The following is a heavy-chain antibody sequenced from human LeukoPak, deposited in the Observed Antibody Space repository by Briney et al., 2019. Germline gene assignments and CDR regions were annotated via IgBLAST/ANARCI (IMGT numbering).Heavy chain of an antibody. Sequence: SETLSLTCTVSGGSISSSTFHWGWIRQLPGKGLEWIGSIYYSGSTYYNPSLKSRVTISVDTSKNQFSLKLSSVTAADTAVYYCTRSGTMVVMRPMYYWGQGTLVTVSS. V-gene: IGHV4-39*01. CDR3: TRSGTMVVMRPMYY. CDR2: IYYSGST. CDR1: GGSISSSTFH. D-gene: IGHD4-23*01. J-gene: IGHJ4*02.